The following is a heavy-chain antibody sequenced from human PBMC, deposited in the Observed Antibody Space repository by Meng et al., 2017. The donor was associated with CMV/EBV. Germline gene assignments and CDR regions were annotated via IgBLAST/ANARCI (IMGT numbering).Heavy chain of an antibody. CDR2: ISSSSSYI. D-gene: IGHD2-8*01. J-gene: IGHJ4*02. Sequence: GGSLRLSCAASGFTFSSYWMSWVRQAPGKGLEWVSSISSSSSYIYYADSVKGRFTISRDNAKNSLYLQMNSLRAEDTAVYYCAREPYCTNGVCFLDYWGQGTLVT. V-gene: IGHV3-21*01. CDR1: GFTFSSYW. CDR3: AREPYCTNGVCFLDY.